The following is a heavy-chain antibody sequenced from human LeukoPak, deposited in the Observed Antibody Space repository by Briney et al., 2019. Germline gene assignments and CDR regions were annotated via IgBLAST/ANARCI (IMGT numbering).Heavy chain of an antibody. CDR2: ISLDGSSK. D-gene: IGHD1-26*01. V-gene: IGHV3-30-3*01. CDR1: GISFSSYA. J-gene: IGHJ4*02. Sequence: GGSLRLSCAASGISFSSYAIHWVRQAPGKGLEWVAMISLDGSSKYYAESVRGRFTISRDNSKKTLYLQMNSLRAEDAAVYYCARDVRVGAPVGNYFDSWGQGTLVTVSS. CDR3: ARDVRVGAPVGNYFDS.